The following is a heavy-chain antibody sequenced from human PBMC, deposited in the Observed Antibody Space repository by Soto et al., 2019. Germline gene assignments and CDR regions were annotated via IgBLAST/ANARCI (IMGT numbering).Heavy chain of an antibody. Sequence: PSETLSLTCTVSGGSISNYYWNWIRQSPGKGLDWFVYIFSIGSPHYHPSLQNRVTISFDPSKNQVSLKVNSLSFADTAVYYCGRDHPRVRLAYWGQGTLVTVSS. CDR2: IFSIGSP. CDR1: GGSISNYY. V-gene: IGHV4-59*01. J-gene: IGHJ4*02. CDR3: GRDHPRVRLAY.